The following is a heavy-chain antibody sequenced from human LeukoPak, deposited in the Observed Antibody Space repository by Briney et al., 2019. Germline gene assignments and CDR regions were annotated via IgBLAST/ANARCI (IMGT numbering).Heavy chain of an antibody. CDR2: IYYSGTT. CDR3: ARTTAGGYFDY. D-gene: IGHD6-13*01. Sequence: PSETLSLTCTVSGGSISSSTDYYWGWIRQPPGKGLEWIGTIYYSGTTYYSPSLKSRVTISVDTSKNQFSLKLSSVTAADTAVYYCARTTAGGYFDYWGQGTLVTVSS. CDR1: GGSISSSTDYY. J-gene: IGHJ4*02. V-gene: IGHV4-39*07.